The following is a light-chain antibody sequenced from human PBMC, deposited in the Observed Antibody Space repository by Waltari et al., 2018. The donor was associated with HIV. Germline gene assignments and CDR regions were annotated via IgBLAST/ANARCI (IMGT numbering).Light chain of an antibody. CDR1: SSNLANNY. V-gene: IGLV1-51*01. CDR2: DND. Sequence: QSMLTQPPSVSAAPGQKVTISCSGSSSNLANNYVSWYQHLPGATPKLVLYDNDNRPSGIPDRFSGSKSGASATLVITGLQTGDEGDYYCGTWDSSLNAGVFGGGTKLTVL. CDR3: GTWDSSLNAGV. J-gene: IGLJ3*02.